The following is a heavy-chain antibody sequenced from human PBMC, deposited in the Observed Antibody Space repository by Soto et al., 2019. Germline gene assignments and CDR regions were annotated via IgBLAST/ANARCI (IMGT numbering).Heavy chain of an antibody. V-gene: IGHV3-23*01. CDR2: ISGSGGST. D-gene: IGHD3-22*01. Sequence: GGSLRLSCAASGFTFSSYAMSWVRQASGKGLEWVSAISGSGGSTYYADSVKGRFTISRDNSKNALYLQMNSLRAEDTAVYYCAKDRGGRSAYYYDSSGYSNGYFDYWGQGTLVTVSS. CDR1: GFTFSSYA. J-gene: IGHJ4*02. CDR3: AKDRGGRSAYYYDSSGYSNGYFDY.